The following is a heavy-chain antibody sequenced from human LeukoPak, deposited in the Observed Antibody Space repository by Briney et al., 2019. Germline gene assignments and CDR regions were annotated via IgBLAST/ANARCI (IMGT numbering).Heavy chain of an antibody. Sequence: SETLSLTCTVSGGSISSSSYYWGWIRQPPGKGLEWIGSMYYSGSTYYNPSLKSRVTISVDTSKNQFSLKLSSVTAADTAVYYCAREKVYYYDSSGYHDYWGQGTLVTVSS. CDR2: MYYSGST. CDR1: GGSISSSSYY. CDR3: AREKVYYYDSSGYHDY. V-gene: IGHV4-39*07. D-gene: IGHD3-22*01. J-gene: IGHJ4*02.